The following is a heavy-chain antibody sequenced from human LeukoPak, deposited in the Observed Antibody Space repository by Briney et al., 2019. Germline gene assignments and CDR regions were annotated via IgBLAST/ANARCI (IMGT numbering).Heavy chain of an antibody. CDR3: ARTVNYYYYMDV. CDR1: GFTFNIYA. CDR2: ITSRDGTT. J-gene: IGHJ6*03. V-gene: IGHV3-23*01. D-gene: IGHD1/OR15-1a*01. Sequence: PGRSLRLSCAASGFTFNIYAMSWVRQTPGKGLEWVSSITSRDGTTYYTDSVKGRFTISRDNSENTLYLQMNSLRAEDTAVYYCARTVNYYYYMDVWGKGTTVTVSS.